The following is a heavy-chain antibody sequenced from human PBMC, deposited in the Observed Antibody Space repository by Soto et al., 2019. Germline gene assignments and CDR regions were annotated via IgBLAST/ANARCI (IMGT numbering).Heavy chain of an antibody. CDR2: INPNSGGT. D-gene: IGHD5-18*01. CDR3: AREDEIQLWFFAY. V-gene: IGHV1-2*02. CDR1: GYTFTGYY. Sequence: GASVKVSCKASGYTFTGYYMHWVRQAPGQGLEWMGWINPNSGGTNYAQKFQGRVTMTRDTSISTAYMELSRLRSDDTAVYYCAREDEIQLWFFAYWGQGTLVTVSS. J-gene: IGHJ4*02.